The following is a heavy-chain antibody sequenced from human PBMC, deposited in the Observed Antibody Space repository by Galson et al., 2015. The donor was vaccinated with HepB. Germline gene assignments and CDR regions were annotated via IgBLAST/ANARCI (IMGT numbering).Heavy chain of an antibody. CDR2: ISSSSSYT. Sequence: SLRLSCAASGFTFSDYYMSWIRQAPGKGLEWVSYISSSSSYTNYADSVKGRFTISRDNAKNSLYLQMNSLRAEDTAVYYCARDSPDYYDSSGYYPTYFDYWGQGTLVTVSS. J-gene: IGHJ4*02. D-gene: IGHD3-22*01. CDR3: ARDSPDYYDSSGYYPTYFDY. V-gene: IGHV3-11*06. CDR1: GFTFSDYY.